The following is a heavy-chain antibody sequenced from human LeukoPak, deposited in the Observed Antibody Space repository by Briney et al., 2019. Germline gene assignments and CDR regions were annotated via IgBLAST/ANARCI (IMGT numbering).Heavy chain of an antibody. V-gene: IGHV1-18*04. D-gene: IGHD2-15*01. Sequence: GASVKVSCKASGYTFTGYYMHWVRQAPGQGLEWMGWINPNSGNTNYAQKLQGRVTMTTDTSTSTAYMELRSLRSDDTAVYYCARSGYCSGGSCYRPSNYYYYMDVWGKGTTVTVSS. CDR2: INPNSGNT. CDR1: GYTFTGYY. J-gene: IGHJ6*03. CDR3: ARSGYCSGGSCYRPSNYYYYMDV.